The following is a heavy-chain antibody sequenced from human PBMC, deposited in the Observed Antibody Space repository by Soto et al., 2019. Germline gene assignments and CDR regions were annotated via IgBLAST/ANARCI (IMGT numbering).Heavy chain of an antibody. J-gene: IGHJ5*02. Sequence: QLQLQESGPGLVKPSETLSLTCTVSGGSISSSNYYWGWIRQPPGKGLEWIGSIYYSGSTYYNPSPKRRFPISVDTSKNQFSLKLSSVTAADTAVYYCATQEVGGSYVYTFDPWGQGTLVTVSS. V-gene: IGHV4-39*01. D-gene: IGHD1-26*01. CDR2: IYYSGST. CDR1: GGSISSSNYY. CDR3: ATQEVGGSYVYTFDP.